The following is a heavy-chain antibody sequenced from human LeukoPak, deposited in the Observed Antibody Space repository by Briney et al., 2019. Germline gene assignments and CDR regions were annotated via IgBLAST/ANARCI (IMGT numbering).Heavy chain of an antibody. CDR2: ISSSSSYI. J-gene: IGHJ3*02. CDR3: AIASRNYYDSSGYEADAFDI. D-gene: IGHD3-22*01. CDR1: GYSFTSYW. V-gene: IGHV3-21*01. Sequence: GESLKISCKGSGYSFTSYWIGWVRQAPGKGLEWVSSISSSSSYIYYADSVKGRFTISRDNAKNSLYLQMNSLRAEDTAVYYCAIASRNYYDSSGYEADAFDIWGQGTMVTVSS.